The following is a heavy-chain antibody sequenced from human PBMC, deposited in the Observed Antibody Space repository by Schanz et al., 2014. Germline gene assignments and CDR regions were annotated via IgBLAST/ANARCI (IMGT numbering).Heavy chain of an antibody. CDR2: ISSDGSYK. CDR1: GFTFSTYA. J-gene: IGHJ4*02. CDR3: AKSPYGNS. Sequence: QVQLVESGGGVVQPGRSLRLSCAASGFTFSTYAMHWVRQAPGKGLEWVAVISSDGSYKYYADSVKGRFTISRDNSKNTLFLQMNSLRAEDTAVYYCAKSPYGNSWGQGTLVTVSS. V-gene: IGHV3-30*04. D-gene: IGHD4-17*01.